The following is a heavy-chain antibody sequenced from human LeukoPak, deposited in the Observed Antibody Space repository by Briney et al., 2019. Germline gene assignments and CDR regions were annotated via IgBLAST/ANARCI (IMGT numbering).Heavy chain of an antibody. V-gene: IGHV3-64*01. J-gene: IGHJ1*01. CDR1: GFTFSTYA. CDR2: ISSNGGST. D-gene: IGHD3-16*01. CDR3: AKDDAWGRYKD. Sequence: GGSLRLSCAASGFTFSTYAMHWVRQAPGKGLEYVSAISSNGGSTLYANSGKGRFTISRDNSKNTVSLQMNSLRGDDTAVYYCAKDDAWGRYKDWGQGTLVTVSS.